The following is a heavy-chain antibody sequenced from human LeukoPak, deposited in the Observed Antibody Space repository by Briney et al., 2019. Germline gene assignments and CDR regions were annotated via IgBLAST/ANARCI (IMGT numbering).Heavy chain of an antibody. CDR1: GFTFSNYA. CDR3: ASSAVAGTFDY. CDR2: ISGTKGFT. J-gene: IGHJ4*02. Sequence: GGSLRLSCAASGFTFSNYAMSWVRQAPGQGLEWVSSISGTKGFTYYADSVKGRFTISRDNSKNTLYLQMNSLRAEDTAVYYCASSAVAGTFDYWGQGTLVTVSS. D-gene: IGHD6-19*01. V-gene: IGHV3-23*01.